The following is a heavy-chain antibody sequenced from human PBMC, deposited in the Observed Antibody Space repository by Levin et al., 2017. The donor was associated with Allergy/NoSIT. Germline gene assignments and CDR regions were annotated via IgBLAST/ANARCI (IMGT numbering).Heavy chain of an antibody. J-gene: IGHJ4*02. V-gene: IGHV3-30*18. CDR3: AKDRSIWFGELLSPADY. CDR1: GFTFSSYG. D-gene: IGHD3-10*01. CDR2: ISYDGSNK. Sequence: GGSLRLSCAASGFTFSSYGMHWVRQAPGKGLEWVAVISYDGSNKYYADSVKGRFTISRDNSKNTLYLQMNSLRAEDTAVYYCAKDRSIWFGELLSPADYWGQGTLVTVSS.